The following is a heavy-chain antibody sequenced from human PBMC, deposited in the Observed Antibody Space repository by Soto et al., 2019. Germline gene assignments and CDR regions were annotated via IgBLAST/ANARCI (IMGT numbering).Heavy chain of an antibody. CDR1: GDSVSSNSAA. V-gene: IGHV6-1*01. CDR3: ARTYCSSTSCYYYYYMDV. J-gene: IGHJ6*03. D-gene: IGHD2-2*01. CDR2: TYYRSKWYN. Sequence: PSQTLSLTCAISGDSVSSNSAAWNWIRQSPSRGLEWLGRTYYRSKWYNDYAVSVKSRITINPDTSKNQFSLQLNSVTPEDTAVYYCARTYCSSTSCYYYYYMDVWGKGTTVTVSS.